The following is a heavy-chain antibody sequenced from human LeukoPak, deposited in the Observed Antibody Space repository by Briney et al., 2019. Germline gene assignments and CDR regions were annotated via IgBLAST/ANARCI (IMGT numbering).Heavy chain of an antibody. Sequence: GGSLRLSCAASGFTFSSYAMSWVRQAPGKGLEWVSVITGSGGSTYYADSVKGRFTISRDNSKNTLYLQMNSLRAGDTAVYYCVKDRNYYDSSIDSDYWGQGTLVTVSS. CDR1: GFTFSSYA. J-gene: IGHJ4*02. V-gene: IGHV3-23*01. D-gene: IGHD3-22*01. CDR2: ITGSGGST. CDR3: VKDRNYYDSSIDSDY.